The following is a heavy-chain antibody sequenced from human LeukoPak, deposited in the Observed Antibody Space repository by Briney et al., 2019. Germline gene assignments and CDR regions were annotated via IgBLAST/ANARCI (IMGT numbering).Heavy chain of an antibody. D-gene: IGHD3-10*01. CDR1: GGSFSGYY. Sequence: SEILSLTCAVYGGSFSGYYWSWIRQPPGKGLEWIGEINHSGSTNYNPSLKSRVTISVNTSKNQFSLKLSSVTAADTAVYYCARHGITMVRAHWFDPWGQGTLVTVSS. J-gene: IGHJ5*02. V-gene: IGHV4-34*01. CDR3: ARHGITMVRAHWFDP. CDR2: INHSGST.